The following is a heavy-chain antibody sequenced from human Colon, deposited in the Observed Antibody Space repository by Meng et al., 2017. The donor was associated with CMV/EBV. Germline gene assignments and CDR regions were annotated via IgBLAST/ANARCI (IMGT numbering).Heavy chain of an antibody. D-gene: IGHD3-22*01. CDR1: GLTFKTSG. CDR3: ARDPQEGYYYDSSGYYFDY. CDR2: ISYDGSNK. V-gene: IGHV3-30*19. J-gene: IGHJ4*02. Sequence: GESLKISCAASGLTFKTSGVSWVRQTPGKGLEWVAVISYDGSNKYYADSVKGRFTISRDSSKNTLYLQMNSLRAEDTAVYYCARDPQEGYYYDSSGYYFDYWGQGTLVTVSS.